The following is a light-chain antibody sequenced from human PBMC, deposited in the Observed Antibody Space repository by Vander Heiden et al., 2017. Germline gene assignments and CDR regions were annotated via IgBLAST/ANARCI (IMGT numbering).Light chain of an antibody. Sequence: IVMTQSPLSLPVTPGEPASISCRSSQSLLHSNGNNYVDWYLQKPGQSPQFLIYLGSNRASGVPDRFSGSGSGTDFTLKISRVEAEDVGVYYCMQALQTPWTFGQGTKVEIK. CDR1: QSLLHSNGNNY. V-gene: IGKV2-28*01. J-gene: IGKJ1*01. CDR2: LGS. CDR3: MQALQTPWT.